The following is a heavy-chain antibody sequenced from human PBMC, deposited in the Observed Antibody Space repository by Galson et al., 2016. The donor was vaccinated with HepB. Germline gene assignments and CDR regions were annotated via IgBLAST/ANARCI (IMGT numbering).Heavy chain of an antibody. V-gene: IGHV3-74*01. CDR1: GFTFSSYW. CDR2: INSDGSST. Sequence: SLRLSCAASGFTFSSYWMHWVRQAPGKGLVWVSRINSDGSSTIYADSVKGRFTISRDNAKNTLYLQMNSLGAEDTAVYYCAREGGQWLERFDYWGQGTLVTVSS. CDR3: AREGGQWLERFDY. J-gene: IGHJ4*02. D-gene: IGHD6-19*01.